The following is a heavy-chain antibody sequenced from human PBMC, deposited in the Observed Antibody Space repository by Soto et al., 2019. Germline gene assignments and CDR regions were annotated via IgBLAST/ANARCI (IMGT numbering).Heavy chain of an antibody. D-gene: IGHD2-2*02. J-gene: IGHJ6*02. CDR2: ISSSSSYI. CDR1: GFTFSSYS. V-gene: IGHV3-21*01. CDR3: ARDDCSSTSCYRMDV. Sequence: LRLSCAASGFTFSSYSMNWVRQAPGKGLEWVSSISSSSSYIYYADSVKGRFTISRDNAKNSLYLQMNSLRAEDTAVYYCARDDCSSTSCYRMDVWGQGTTVTVSS.